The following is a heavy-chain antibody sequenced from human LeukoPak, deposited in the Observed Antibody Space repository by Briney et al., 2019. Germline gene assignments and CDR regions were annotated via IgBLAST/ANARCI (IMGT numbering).Heavy chain of an antibody. J-gene: IGHJ4*02. D-gene: IGHD5-24*01. V-gene: IGHV3-66*01. Sequence: PGGSLRLSCTGSGFTVSSSYMSWVRQTPGKGLEWVSVMYSGGTTYYADSVKGRFTISRDSSKNTVNLQMNSPRAEDTAVYYCARDRRDGYCLGHWGQGTLVTVSS. CDR3: ARDRRDGYCLGH. CDR2: MYSGGTT. CDR1: GFTVSSSY.